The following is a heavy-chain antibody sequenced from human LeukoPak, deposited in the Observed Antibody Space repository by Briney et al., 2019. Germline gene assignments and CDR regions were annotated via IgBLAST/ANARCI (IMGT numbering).Heavy chain of an antibody. CDR3: ARLSGKVTTVDY. CDR2: VYYSGRT. Sequence: SETLSLTCTVSGGSISSSSYYWGWIRQPPGKGLEWIGSVYYSGRTYYNPSLKSRATISVDTSKNQFFLKLSSLTAADTAVYYCARLSGKVTTVDYCGQGTLFTVSP. V-gene: IGHV4-39*01. D-gene: IGHD4-11*01. J-gene: IGHJ4*02. CDR1: GGSISSSSYY.